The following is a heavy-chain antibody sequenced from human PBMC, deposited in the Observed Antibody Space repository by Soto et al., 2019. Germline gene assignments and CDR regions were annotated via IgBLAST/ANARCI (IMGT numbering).Heavy chain of an antibody. V-gene: IGHV1-18*01. CDR3: AMVDVYVTPSPQDV. Sequence: QVQLVQSGAEVKNPGASVKVSCKASGYTFTRYGIGWARQAPGQGLEWMGWINTYNGNTNYAQNAQSRVTLTATASTSTAYMAPRSLGSNDKAIYYCAMVDVYVTPSPQDVWGQGTTVIVSS. CDR1: GYTFTRYG. J-gene: IGHJ6*02. D-gene: IGHD3-16*01. CDR2: INTYNGNT.